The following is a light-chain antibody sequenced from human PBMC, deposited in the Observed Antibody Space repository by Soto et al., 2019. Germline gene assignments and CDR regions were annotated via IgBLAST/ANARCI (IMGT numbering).Light chain of an antibody. J-gene: IGLJ1*01. Sequence: QSVLTQPPSVSAAPGQKVTISCSGSSYNIGSHSVSWYQHLPGTAPKLLIYSNDKRPSGIPDRFSGSKSGTSATLGITGLQTGDEADYYCGAWDSSLNGGVFGTGTKLTVL. V-gene: IGLV1-51*01. CDR3: GAWDSSLNGGV. CDR1: SYNIGSHS. CDR2: SND.